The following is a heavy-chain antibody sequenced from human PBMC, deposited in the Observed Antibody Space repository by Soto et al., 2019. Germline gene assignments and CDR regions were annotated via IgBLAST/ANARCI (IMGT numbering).Heavy chain of an antibody. CDR2: ISSSSSYI. Sequence: GGSLRLSCAASGFTFSSYSMNWVRQAPGKGLEWVSSISSSSSYIYYADSVKGRFTISRDNAKNSLCLQMNSLRAEDTAVYYCARHLNYDFWSGYYFDYWGQGTLVTVST. V-gene: IGHV3-21*01. D-gene: IGHD3-3*01. CDR1: GFTFSSYS. J-gene: IGHJ4*02. CDR3: ARHLNYDFWSGYYFDY.